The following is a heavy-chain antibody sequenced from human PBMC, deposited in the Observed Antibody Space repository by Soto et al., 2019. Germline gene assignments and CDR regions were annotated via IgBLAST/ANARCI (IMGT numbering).Heavy chain of an antibody. Sequence: EVQLLESGGGLVQPGGSLKLSCAASGFTFSNYAINWVRQAPGKGLEWVSTITSAENKFYADSVKGRFTISRDNSKNTRYLQMNSLRAEDTAIYYCARQVTGHPNWFDPWGQGTLVTVSS. CDR1: GFTFSNYA. V-gene: IGHV3-23*01. D-gene: IGHD4-4*01. CDR2: ITSAENK. CDR3: ARQVTGHPNWFDP. J-gene: IGHJ5*02.